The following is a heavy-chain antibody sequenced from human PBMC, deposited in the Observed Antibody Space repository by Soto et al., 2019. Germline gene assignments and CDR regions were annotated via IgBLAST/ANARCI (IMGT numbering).Heavy chain of an antibody. V-gene: IGHV1-2*02. CDR1: GNTNTIYF. J-gene: IGHJ4*01. CDR3: ARGGSYYAL. Sequence: RASVKVSCKASGNTNTIYFIHWLRQAPGQGPEWMGWINSVSGGTNFAHRFQGRVTMTRDTSTTTAFMELSGLTSADTAVYYCARGGSYYALWGQGTLVTVSS. D-gene: IGHD1-26*01. CDR2: INSVSGGT.